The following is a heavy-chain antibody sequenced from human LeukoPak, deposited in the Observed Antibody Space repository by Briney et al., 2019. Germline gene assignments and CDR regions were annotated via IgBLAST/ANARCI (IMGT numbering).Heavy chain of an antibody. V-gene: IGHV3-30*03. Sequence: GGSLRLSCVGSGFSFSGNSMNWVRQAPGKGLEWVAVISYDGSNKYYADSVKGRFTISRDNSKNMLYLQMNSLRAEDTAVYYCARVYGSITMVRGVMYAPFDYWGQGTLVTVSS. CDR1: GFSFSGNS. J-gene: IGHJ4*02. CDR2: ISYDGSNK. D-gene: IGHD3-10*01. CDR3: ARVYGSITMVRGVMYAPFDY.